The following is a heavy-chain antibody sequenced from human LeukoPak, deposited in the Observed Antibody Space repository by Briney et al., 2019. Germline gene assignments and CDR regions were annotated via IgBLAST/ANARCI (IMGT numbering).Heavy chain of an antibody. CDR3: ANNFDS. CDR2: IWYDGSNK. Sequence: GGSLRLSCAASGFTFSNYGMHWVRQAPGKGLEGVAVIWYDGSNKYYADSVKGRFTISRDNSKNTLYLQMNSLRAEDTAVYYCANNFDSWGQGTLVTVSS. J-gene: IGHJ4*02. CDR1: GFTFSNYG. V-gene: IGHV3-33*06.